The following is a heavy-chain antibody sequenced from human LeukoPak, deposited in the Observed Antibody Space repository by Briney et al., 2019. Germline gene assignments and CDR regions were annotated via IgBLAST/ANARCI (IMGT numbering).Heavy chain of an antibody. V-gene: IGHV4-59*01. CDR3: ARGGIGSYYDFWCGYSLRNREWNWFDP. CDR2: IYYSGST. J-gene: IGHJ5*02. D-gene: IGHD3-3*01. Sequence: PSETLSLTCTVSGVSISSYYWSWIRQPPGKGLEWIGYIYYSGSTNYNPSLKSRVTISVDTSKNQFSLKLSSVTAADTAVYYCARGGIGSYYDFWCGYSLRNREWNWFDPWGQGTLVTVSS. CDR1: GVSISSYY.